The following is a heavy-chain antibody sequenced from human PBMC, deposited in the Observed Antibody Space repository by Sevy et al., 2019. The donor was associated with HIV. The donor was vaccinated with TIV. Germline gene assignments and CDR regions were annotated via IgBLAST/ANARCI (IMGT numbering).Heavy chain of an antibody. D-gene: IGHD1-1*01. CDR3: ARGGYNSLTLYSHGVDV. Sequence: ASVKVSCKATGYTFTGYYLHWVRQAPGRGLEWMGWINPNRGDTHYSQKFQAWATMTSDTSISTAYMELDRLTSDDTAVYYCARGGYNSLTLYSHGVDVWGLGTTVSASS. J-gene: IGHJ6*02. V-gene: IGHV1-2*04. CDR1: GYTFTGYY. CDR2: INPNRGDT.